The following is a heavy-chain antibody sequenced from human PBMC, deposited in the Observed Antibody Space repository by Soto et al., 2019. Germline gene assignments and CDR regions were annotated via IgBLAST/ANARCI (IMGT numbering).Heavy chain of an antibody. CDR3: ARAGGSYHYYYGMDV. CDR1: GFTFSSYA. V-gene: IGHV3-30-3*01. Sequence: GGSLRLSCAASGFTFSSYAMHWVRQAPGKGLEWVAVISYDGSNKYYADSVKGRFTISRDNSKNTLYLQMNSLRAEDTAVYYCARAGGSYHYYYGMDVWGQGTTVTVSS. D-gene: IGHD1-26*01. J-gene: IGHJ6*02. CDR2: ISYDGSNK.